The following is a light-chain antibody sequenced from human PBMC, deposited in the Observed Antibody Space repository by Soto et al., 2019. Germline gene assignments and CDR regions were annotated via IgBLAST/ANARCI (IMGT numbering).Light chain of an antibody. Sequence: QSALTQPASVSGSPGQSITISCTGTSSDIGAYIFVSWYQQHPGKAPKLIIYDIANRPSGVSYRFSGSKSANTASLTISGLQAADEADYYCASLPTKKSYVFGTGTKLPVL. CDR3: ASLPTKKSYV. CDR1: SSDIGAYIF. J-gene: IGLJ1*01. CDR2: DIA. V-gene: IGLV2-14*03.